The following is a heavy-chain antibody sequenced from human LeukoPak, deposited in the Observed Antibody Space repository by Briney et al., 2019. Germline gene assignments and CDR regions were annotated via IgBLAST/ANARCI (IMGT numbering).Heavy chain of an antibody. CDR2: IYYSGST. D-gene: IGHD2-15*01. Sequence: SETLSLTCTVSGGSISSYYWSWIRQPPGKGLEWIGYIYYSGSTNYNPSLKSRVTISVDTSKNQFSLKLSSVTAADTAVYYCARWTCGGFSSGSCCLYYFDYWGQGTLVTVSS. V-gene: IGHV4-59*01. J-gene: IGHJ4*02. CDR1: GGSISSYY. CDR3: ARWTCGGFSSGSCCLYYFDY.